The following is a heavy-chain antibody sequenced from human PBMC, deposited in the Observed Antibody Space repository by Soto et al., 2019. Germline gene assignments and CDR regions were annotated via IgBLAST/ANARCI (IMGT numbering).Heavy chain of an antibody. CDR1: GGSFSGYY. J-gene: IGHJ5*02. CDR3: ARGRVLVPYYDFWSGYYEYNGFDP. CDR2: INHSGST. V-gene: IGHV4-34*01. D-gene: IGHD3-3*01. Sequence: KTSETLSLTCAVYGGSFSGYYWSWIRQPPGKGLEWIGEINHSGSTNYNPSLKSRVTISVDTSKNQFSLKLSSVTAADTTVYYCARGRVLVPYYDFWSGYYEYNGFDPWGQGTLVTVSS.